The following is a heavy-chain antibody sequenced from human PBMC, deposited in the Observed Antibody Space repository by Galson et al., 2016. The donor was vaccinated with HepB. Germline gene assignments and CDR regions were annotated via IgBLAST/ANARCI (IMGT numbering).Heavy chain of an antibody. Sequence: SVKVSCKASGYTFSSYNIHWVRQAPGQGLQWVGLITPRTGTTEYSRKVQDRLTVTGDTSTGTVYMELSNLRPEDTAVYYCASGGYDSGGYWGQGTLVTVSS. CDR2: ITPRTGTT. J-gene: IGHJ4*02. D-gene: IGHD3-10*01. V-gene: IGHV1-46*01. CDR3: ASGGYDSGGY. CDR1: GYTFSSYN.